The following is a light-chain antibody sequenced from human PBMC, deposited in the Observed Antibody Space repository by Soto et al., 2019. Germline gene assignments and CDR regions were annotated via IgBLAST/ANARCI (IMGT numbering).Light chain of an antibody. Sequence: LQMTQSPPSLSPSIGDRVTFTCRASHDIGNSLAWYQQRPGKGPRLLIYDASTLHSGVPARFRGSGSGTDFTLVIDSLRPEDIATYYCQNSTSAPLTFGGGTKVEVK. CDR1: HDIGNS. CDR3: QNSTSAPLT. CDR2: DAS. J-gene: IGKJ4*01. V-gene: IGKV1-27*01.